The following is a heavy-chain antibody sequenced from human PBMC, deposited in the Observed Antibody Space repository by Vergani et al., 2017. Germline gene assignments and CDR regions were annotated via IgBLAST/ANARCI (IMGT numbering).Heavy chain of an antibody. CDR1: GFTFSSYA. D-gene: IGHD4-17*01. CDR2: IIGSGGST. J-gene: IGHJ5*02. Sequence: EVQLLESGGGLVQPGGSLRLSCAASGFTFSSYAMSWVRQAPGKGRGWVASIIGSGGSTDYAASVKGRFTISRANSKNSLYLQMNSLRAEDTAVYYCAKSVGYGDYVGLFDPWGQGTLVTASS. V-gene: IGHV3-23*01. CDR3: AKSVGYGDYVGLFDP.